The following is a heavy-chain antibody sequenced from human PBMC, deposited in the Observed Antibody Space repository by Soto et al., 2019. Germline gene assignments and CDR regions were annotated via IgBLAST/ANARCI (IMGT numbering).Heavy chain of an antibody. CDR1: GFTFSNYA. J-gene: IGHJ5*02. CDR3: AHRILVGLMRTVTTGGFDP. CDR2: ISGNGANT. Sequence: EVQLLESGGGLVQPGGSLRLSCAASGFTFSNYAMNWVRQAPGKGLEWVSAISGNGANTHYADSVTGRFTISRDNSKSMLYLQMTSLRAEDTAVYYCAHRILVGLMRTVTTGGFDPGGQGTLVTVSS. D-gene: IGHD4-17*01. V-gene: IGHV3-23*01.